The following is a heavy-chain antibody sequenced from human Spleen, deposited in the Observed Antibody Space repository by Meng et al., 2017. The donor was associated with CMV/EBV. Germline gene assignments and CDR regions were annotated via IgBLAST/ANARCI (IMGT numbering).Heavy chain of an antibody. J-gene: IGHJ5*02. D-gene: IGHD1-26*01. CDR1: GYSFTNYW. Sequence: GGSLRLSCKGSGYSFTNYWIGWVRQMPGKGLEWMGIIYPGDSGTRYSPSFKGQITISADKSISTAYLQWNSLKASDTAMYYCARRGVGQLPYNWFDPWGQGTLVTVSS. CDR3: ARRGVGQLPYNWFDP. CDR2: IYPGDSGT. V-gene: IGHV5-51*01.